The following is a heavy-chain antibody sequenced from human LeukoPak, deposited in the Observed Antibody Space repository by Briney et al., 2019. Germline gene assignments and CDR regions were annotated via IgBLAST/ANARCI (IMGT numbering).Heavy chain of an antibody. CDR3: ARLGYCSGGSCDWDY. CDR2: IYYSGRT. J-gene: IGHJ4*02. CDR1: GGSVSSSSYF. V-gene: IGHV4-39*01. Sequence: PSETLSLTCTVSGGSVSSSSYFWGWIRQPPGKGLEWIAIIYYSGRTYYNPSLRSRVTISVDTSKNRFSLKLSSVTAADTAMYYCARLGYCSGGSCDWDYWGQGTLVTVSS. D-gene: IGHD2-15*01.